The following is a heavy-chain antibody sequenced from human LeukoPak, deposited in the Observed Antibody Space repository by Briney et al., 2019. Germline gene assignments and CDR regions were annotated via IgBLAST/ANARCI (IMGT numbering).Heavy chain of an antibody. D-gene: IGHD3-9*01. V-gene: IGHV1-69*04. CDR3: ARGISLRYFDWFGMDV. Sequence: SVKVSCKASGGTFSSYAISWVRQAPGQGLEWMGRIIPILGIANYAQKFQGRVTITADKSTSTAYMELSSLRSEDTAVYYCARGISLRYFDWFGMDVWGQGTTVTVSS. J-gene: IGHJ6*02. CDR2: IIPILGIA. CDR1: GGTFSSYA.